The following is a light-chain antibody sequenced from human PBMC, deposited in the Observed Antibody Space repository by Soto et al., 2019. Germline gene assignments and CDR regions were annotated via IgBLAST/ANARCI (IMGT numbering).Light chain of an antibody. Sequence: QSVLTQPASVSGSPGQSITISCTGTSSDVGGYNYVSWYQQHPGKAPKLIICEVINRPSGVSNRFSGSKSGNTASLTISGLQAEEEADYYCSSYTSSSTLVFGTGTKVTVL. CDR3: SSYTSSSTLV. CDR2: EVI. CDR1: SSDVGGYNY. J-gene: IGLJ1*01. V-gene: IGLV2-14*01.